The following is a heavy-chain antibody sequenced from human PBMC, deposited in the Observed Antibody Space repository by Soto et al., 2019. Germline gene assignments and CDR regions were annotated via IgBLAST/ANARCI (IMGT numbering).Heavy chain of an antibody. Sequence: PSGTLSLTCTVSGASISSYYWSWVRQPPGKGLEWIGYIYYSGSADYNPSLQSRVTISVDTSKNQFSLKLSSVTAADTAVYYCAREPYDILTGLHLFDYWGQGTLVTVSS. CDR1: GASISSYY. V-gene: IGHV4-59*01. CDR3: AREPYDILTGLHLFDY. J-gene: IGHJ4*02. CDR2: IYYSGSA. D-gene: IGHD3-9*01.